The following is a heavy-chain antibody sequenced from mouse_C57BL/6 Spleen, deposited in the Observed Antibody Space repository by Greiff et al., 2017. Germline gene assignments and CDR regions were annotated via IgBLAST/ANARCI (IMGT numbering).Heavy chain of an antibody. CDR2: ISRGGDYI. D-gene: IGHD1-1*01. J-gene: IGHJ4*01. V-gene: IGHV5-9-1*02. Sequence: EVKLMESGEGLVKPGGSLKLSCAASGFTFSSYAMSWVRQTPEKRLEWVAYISRGGDYIYYADTVKGRFTISRDNARNTLYLQMSSLKSEDTAMYYCTREVTTVVATKAMDYWGQGTSVTVSS. CDR1: GFTFSSYA. CDR3: TREVTTVVATKAMDY.